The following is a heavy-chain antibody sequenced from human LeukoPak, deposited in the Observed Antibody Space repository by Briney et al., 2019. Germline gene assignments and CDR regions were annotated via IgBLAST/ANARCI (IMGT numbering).Heavy chain of an antibody. Sequence: PGGSLRLSCAASGFTFNSYDVNWVRQAPGKGLEWVSTINTGDITFYANSVKGRFTISRDNSKNALFLQMNSLRAEDTAIYYCVKGGFTYYDDWGQGTLVTVSS. CDR1: GFTFNSYD. CDR3: VKGGFTYYDD. D-gene: IGHD3-22*01. J-gene: IGHJ4*02. CDR2: INTGDIT. V-gene: IGHV3-23*01.